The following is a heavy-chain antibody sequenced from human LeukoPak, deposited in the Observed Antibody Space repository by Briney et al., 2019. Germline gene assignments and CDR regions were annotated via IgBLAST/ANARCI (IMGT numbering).Heavy chain of an antibody. CDR3: ARPNRSSTSCYTGRELKYFDY. CDR1: GGSISSYY. CDR2: IYTSGST. J-gene: IGHJ4*02. D-gene: IGHD2-2*02. V-gene: IGHV4-4*07. Sequence: SETLSLTCTVSGGSISSYYWSWIRQPAGKGLEWIGRIYTSGSTNYNPSLKSRVTMSVDTSKNQFSLKLSSVTAADTAVYYCARPNRSSTSCYTGRELKYFDYWGQGTLVTVSS.